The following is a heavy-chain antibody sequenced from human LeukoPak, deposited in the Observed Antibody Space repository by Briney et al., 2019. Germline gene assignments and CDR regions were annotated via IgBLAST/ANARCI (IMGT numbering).Heavy chain of an antibody. J-gene: IGHJ5*02. CDR2: VDNDGGST. CDR1: GFTFGSYW. D-gene: IGHD1-7*01. Sequence: PGGSLRLSCAASGFTFGSYWMHWVRQAPGEGLVWVSRVDNDGGSTNYADSAKGRFTISRDNAKNTLYLQMSSLRAEDTAMYYCARGNYGRFDPWGQGTLVTVSS. V-gene: IGHV3-74*01. CDR3: ARGNYGRFDP.